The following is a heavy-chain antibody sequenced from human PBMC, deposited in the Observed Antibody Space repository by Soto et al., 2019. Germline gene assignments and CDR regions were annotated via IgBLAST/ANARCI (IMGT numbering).Heavy chain of an antibody. Sequence: EVQLVESGGGLVKPGGSLRLSCAASGFTFSSYSMNWVRQAQGKGLEWVSSISSSSSYIYYADSVKGRFTISRDNAKNSLYLQMNSLRAEDTAVYYCARDPSLLRNNYWGQGTLVTVSS. D-gene: IGHD3-22*01. J-gene: IGHJ4*02. CDR2: ISSSSSYI. V-gene: IGHV3-21*01. CDR1: GFTFSSYS. CDR3: ARDPSLLRNNY.